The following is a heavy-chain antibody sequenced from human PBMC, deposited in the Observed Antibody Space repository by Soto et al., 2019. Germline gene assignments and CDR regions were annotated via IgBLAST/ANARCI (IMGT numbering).Heavy chain of an antibody. CDR2: INWNSGNI. CDR3: AKDKWRRAAAAADY. V-gene: IGHV3-9*01. CDR1: GFTFDDYA. J-gene: IGHJ4*02. Sequence: DVQLVESGGGLVQPGRSLRLSCAASGFTFDDYAMHWVRQAPGKGLEWVSGINWNSGNIGYADSVKGRFTISRDNAKNSLYLQMNRLRAEDTALYYCAKDKWRRAAAAADYWGQGTLVTVSS. D-gene: IGHD6-13*01.